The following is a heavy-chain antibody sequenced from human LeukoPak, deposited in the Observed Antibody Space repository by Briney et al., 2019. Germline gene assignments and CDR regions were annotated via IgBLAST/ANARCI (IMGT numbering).Heavy chain of an antibody. D-gene: IGHD3-3*01. CDR3: ARGRWSRYYDFWSGYSYNWFDP. J-gene: IGHJ5*02. Sequence: GASVKVSCKASGYTFTSYGISWVRQAPGQGLEWMGWMNPNSGNTGYAQKFQGRVTITRNTSISTAYMELSSLRSEDTAVYYCARGRWSRYYDFWSGYSYNWFDPWGQGTLVTVSS. CDR2: MNPNSGNT. V-gene: IGHV1-8*03. CDR1: GYTFTSYG.